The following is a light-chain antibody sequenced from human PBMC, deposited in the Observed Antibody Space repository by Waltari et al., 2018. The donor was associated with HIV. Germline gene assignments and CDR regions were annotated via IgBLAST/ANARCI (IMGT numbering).Light chain of an antibody. CDR2: KDD. Sequence: SYELTQPPSVSVSPGQTARITCSGDALPKQFAYWYQQKAGQAPLMVIYKDDKRPSGIPDRFAGSMSGTTVTLIISVVQPEDEADYYCESADDSGDHWVFGGGTKLSVL. CDR1: ALPKQF. J-gene: IGLJ3*02. V-gene: IGLV3-25*03. CDR3: ESADDSGDHWV.